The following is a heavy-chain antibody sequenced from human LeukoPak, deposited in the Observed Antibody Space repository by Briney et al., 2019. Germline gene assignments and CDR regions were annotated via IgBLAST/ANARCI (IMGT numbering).Heavy chain of an antibody. CDR2: ISYDGSNK. D-gene: IGHD1-26*01. CDR1: GFTFSSYA. V-gene: IGHV3-30-3*01. J-gene: IGHJ4*02. CDR3: ARVWANSGNYYGEDY. Sequence: PGGSLRLSCAASGFTFSSYAMHWVRQAPGKGLGWVAVISYDGSNKYYADSVKGRFTISRDNSRNTLYLQMNSLRAEDTAVYYCARVWANSGNYYGEDYWGQGTLVTVSS.